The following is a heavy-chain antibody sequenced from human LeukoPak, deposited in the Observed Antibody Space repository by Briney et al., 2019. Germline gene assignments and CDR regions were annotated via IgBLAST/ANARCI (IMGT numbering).Heavy chain of an antibody. D-gene: IGHD6-6*01. J-gene: IGHJ4*02. Sequence: SETLSLTCTVPGGSISSTSYYWGWIRQPPGKGLEWIGSLYYSGSTYYNPSLKSRVTLSVDTSQNQFSLKLSSVTAADTAVYYCARLWDSRSYYFDYWGQGTLVTVSS. CDR1: GGSISSTSYY. V-gene: IGHV4-39*01. CDR3: ARLWDSRSYYFDY. CDR2: LYYSGST.